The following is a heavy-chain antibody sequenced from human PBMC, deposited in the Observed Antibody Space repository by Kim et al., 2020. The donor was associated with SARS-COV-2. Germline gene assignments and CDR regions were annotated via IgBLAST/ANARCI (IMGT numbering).Heavy chain of an antibody. V-gene: IGHV4-34*01. CDR2: INHSGST. D-gene: IGHD3-10*01. CDR1: GGSFSGHY. Sequence: SETLSLTCAVYGGSFSGHYWSWIRQPPGKGLEWIGEINHSGSTNYNPSLKSRVTISVDTSKNQFSLKLTSVTAADTAVYYCASALYYYGSGSYYRRTPFDYWGQGTLVTVSS. J-gene: IGHJ4*02. CDR3: ASALYYYGSGSYYRRTPFDY.